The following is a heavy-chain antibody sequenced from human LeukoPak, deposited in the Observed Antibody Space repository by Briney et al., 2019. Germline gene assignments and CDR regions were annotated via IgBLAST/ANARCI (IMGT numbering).Heavy chain of an antibody. CDR2: TKQDGGEK. J-gene: IGHJ1*01. CDR3: ATYSSLNRREFQY. D-gene: IGHD3-22*01. CDR1: GFTFSTYW. V-gene: IGHV3-7*01. Sequence: GGSLRLSCAASGFTFSTYWMTWIRQAPGKGLEWVANTKQDGGEKYYVDSVKGRFTISRDNAKNSLYLQMNSLRAEDTAVYYCATYSSLNRREFQYWGQGTLLTVSS.